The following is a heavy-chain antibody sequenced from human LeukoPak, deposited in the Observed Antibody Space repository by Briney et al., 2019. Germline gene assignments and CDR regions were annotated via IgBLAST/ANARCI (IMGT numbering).Heavy chain of an antibody. CDR2: SSSSSSYI. CDR3: ARDGRVPAAYGYFQH. V-gene: IGHV3-21*01. J-gene: IGHJ1*01. Sequence: GGSLRLSCAASGFTFSSYSMNWVRQAPEKGLEWVSSSSSSSSYIYYADSVKGRFTISRDNAKNSLYLQMNSLRAEDTAVYYCARDGRVPAAYGYFQHWGQGTLVTVSS. CDR1: GFTFSSYS. D-gene: IGHD2-2*01.